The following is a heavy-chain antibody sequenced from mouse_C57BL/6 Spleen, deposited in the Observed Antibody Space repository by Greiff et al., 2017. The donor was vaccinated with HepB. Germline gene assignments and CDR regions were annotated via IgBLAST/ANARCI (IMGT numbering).Heavy chain of an antibody. CDR2: IDPSDSYT. V-gene: IGHV1-69*01. Sequence: VQLQQPGAELVMPGASVKLSCKASGYTFTSYWMHWVKQRPGQGLEWIGEIDPSDSYTNYNQKFKGKSTLTVDKSSSTAYMQLSSLTSEDSAVYYCARELYGYAMDYWGQGTSVTVSS. CDR3: ARELYGYAMDY. D-gene: IGHD1-1*01. J-gene: IGHJ4*01. CDR1: GYTFTSYW.